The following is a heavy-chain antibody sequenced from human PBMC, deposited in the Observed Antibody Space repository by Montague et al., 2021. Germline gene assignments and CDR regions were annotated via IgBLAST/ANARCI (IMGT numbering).Heavy chain of an antibody. V-gene: IGHV3-21*01. Sequence: SRRLSWAASGFTFSSYNMNWVRQAPGKGLEWVSSMSSGSNYIYYADSLMGRFTISRDNAKNSLYLQMNSLRAEDTAVYYCAREVKMGEGYKYGQAPYYYYGMDAWGQGTTVTVSS. J-gene: IGHJ6*02. D-gene: IGHD5-18*01. CDR3: AREVKMGEGYKYGQAPYYYYGMDA. CDR1: GFTFSSYN. CDR2: MSSGSNYI.